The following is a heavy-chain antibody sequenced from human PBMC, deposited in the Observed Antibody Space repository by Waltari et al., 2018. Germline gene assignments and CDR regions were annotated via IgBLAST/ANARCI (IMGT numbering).Heavy chain of an antibody. J-gene: IGHJ3*02. D-gene: IGHD3-10*01. V-gene: IGHV4-39*07. CDR3: ASSGPSGFDAFDI. CDR1: GGSISSSSYY. CDR2: IYYSGST. Sequence: QLQLQESGPGLVKPSATLSLTCTVSGGSISSSSYYWGWLRQPPGKGLEWIGSIYYSGSTYYNPSLKSRVTISVDTSKNQFSLKLSSVTAADTAVYYCASSGPSGFDAFDIWGQGTMVTVSS.